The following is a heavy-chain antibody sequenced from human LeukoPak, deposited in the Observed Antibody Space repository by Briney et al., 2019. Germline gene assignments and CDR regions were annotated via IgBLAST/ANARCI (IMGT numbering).Heavy chain of an antibody. CDR2: INPNSGGT. Sequence: GASVKVSCKASGYTFTGYYMHWVRQAPGQGLEWMGWINPNSGGTNYAQKFQGRVTMTRDTSISTAYMELSRLRSDDTAVYYCARVVVVPAASPPQGMDVWGQGTTVTVSS. J-gene: IGHJ6*02. V-gene: IGHV1-2*02. D-gene: IGHD2-2*01. CDR3: ARVVVVPAASPPQGMDV. CDR1: GYTFTGYY.